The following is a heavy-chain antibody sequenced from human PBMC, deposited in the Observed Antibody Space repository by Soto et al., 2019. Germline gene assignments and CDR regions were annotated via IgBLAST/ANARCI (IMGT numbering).Heavy chain of an antibody. CDR1: GYTFTSYG. D-gene: IGHD1-26*01. CDR2: ISAYNGNT. V-gene: IGHV1-18*04. Sequence: QVQLVQSGAEVKKPGASVKVSCKASGYTFTSYGISWVRQAPGQGLEWMGWISAYNGNTNYAQKLQGRVTMTTDTSASTAYMERRSLRSDDTAVYYCGRVGGGGVGATDDAFDIWGQGTMVTVSS. CDR3: GRVGGGGVGATDDAFDI. J-gene: IGHJ3*02.